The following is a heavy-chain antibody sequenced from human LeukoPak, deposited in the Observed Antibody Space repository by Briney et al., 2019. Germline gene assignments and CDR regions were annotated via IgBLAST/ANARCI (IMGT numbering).Heavy chain of an antibody. CDR3: TRNFDYGDYF. D-gene: IGHD4-17*01. Sequence: PGGSLRLSXVASGFTFGSYWMHWVRQDPGKGLVWLSRINPDGSVTGYADSVKGRFTVSRDNAKNTLYLQMNSLRAEDTAIYYCTRNFDYGDYFWGQGTLVTVSS. CDR1: GFTFGSYW. V-gene: IGHV3-74*01. J-gene: IGHJ4*02. CDR2: INPDGSVT.